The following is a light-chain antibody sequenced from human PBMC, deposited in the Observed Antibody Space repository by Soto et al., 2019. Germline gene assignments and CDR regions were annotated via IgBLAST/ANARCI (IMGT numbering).Light chain of an antibody. V-gene: IGLV2-23*02. CDR3: CSYAGSSTPLI. CDR1: SSDGGSYNL. Sequence: QSALTQAASVSGSPGQAITISCTGTSSDGGSYNLVSWYQQHPGKAPKLMIYEVSKRPSGVSNRFSGSKSGNTASLTISVLQAEDEADYYCCSYAGSSTPLIFGTGTKVTVL. CDR2: EVS. J-gene: IGLJ1*01.